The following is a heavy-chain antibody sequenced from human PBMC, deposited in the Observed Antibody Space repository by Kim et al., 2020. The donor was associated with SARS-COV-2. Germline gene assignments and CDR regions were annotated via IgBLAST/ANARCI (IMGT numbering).Heavy chain of an antibody. J-gene: IGHJ4*02. D-gene: IGHD3-22*01. CDR3: ARLTRPGYYLEY. CDR1: GGSISSSSYY. CDR2: IYYSGST. Sequence: ETLSLTCTVSGGSISSSSYYWGWIRQPPGKGLEWIGSIYYSGSTYYNPSLKSRVTISVDTSKNQFSLKLSSVTAADTAVYYCARLTRPGYYLEYWGQGTLVTVSS. V-gene: IGHV4-39*01.